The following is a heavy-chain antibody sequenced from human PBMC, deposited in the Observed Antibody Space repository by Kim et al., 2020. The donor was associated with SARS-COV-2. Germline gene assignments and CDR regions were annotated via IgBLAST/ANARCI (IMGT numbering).Heavy chain of an antibody. D-gene: IGHD3-9*01. V-gene: IGHV3-23*03. CDR2: IYSGGSST. Sequence: GGSLRLSCAASGFTFSSYAMSWVRQAPGKGLEWVSVIYSGGSSTYYADSVKGRFTISRDNSKNTLYLQMNSLRAEDTAVYYCAKSLTGYYNVPYWDYWGQGTLVTVSS. CDR1: GFTFSSYA. J-gene: IGHJ4*02. CDR3: AKSLTGYYNVPYWDY.